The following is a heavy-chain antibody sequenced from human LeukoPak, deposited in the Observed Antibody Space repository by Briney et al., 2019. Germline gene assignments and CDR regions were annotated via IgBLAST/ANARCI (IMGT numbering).Heavy chain of an antibody. CDR2: IRSKAYGGTT. J-gene: IGHJ5*02. Sequence: PGGSLRLSCTASGFTFGDYAMSWFRQAPGKGLEWVGFIRSKAYGGTTEYAASVKGRFTISRDDSKSIAYLQMNSLKTEDTAVYYCTREDVVVVAATLHNWFDPWGQGTLVTVSS. CDR1: GFTFGDYA. D-gene: IGHD2-15*01. V-gene: IGHV3-49*03. CDR3: TREDVVVVAATLHNWFDP.